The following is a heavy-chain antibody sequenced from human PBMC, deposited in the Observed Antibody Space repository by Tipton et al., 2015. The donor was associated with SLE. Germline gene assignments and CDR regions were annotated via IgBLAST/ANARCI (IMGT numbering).Heavy chain of an antibody. CDR2: IYTSGTT. V-gene: IGHV4-61*09. Sequence: TLSLTCSVSGASFSSGSHSWSWIRQPAGKGLEWIGHIYTSGTTNYNPSLRSRVTISVDSSKNQLSLKLSSVTAADTAVYHCARGGASSKWLDPWGQGTLVTVSS. CDR1: GASFSSGSHS. D-gene: IGHD6-6*01. J-gene: IGHJ5*02. CDR3: ARGGASSKWLDP.